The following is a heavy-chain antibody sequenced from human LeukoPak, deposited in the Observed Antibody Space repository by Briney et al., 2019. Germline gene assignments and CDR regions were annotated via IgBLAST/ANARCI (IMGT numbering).Heavy chain of an antibody. D-gene: IGHD1-20*01. CDR1: RFRFSSYG. Sequence: PGGSLRLSCAASRFRFSSYGMSWVRQAPGKGLEWVSAISGSGGSTYDADSVRGRFTISRDNSKNTLYLQMNSLRAEDTAVYYCTKSITGTRYYFDYWGQGTLVTVSS. CDR2: ISGSGGST. CDR3: TKSITGTRYYFDY. V-gene: IGHV3-23*01. J-gene: IGHJ4*02.